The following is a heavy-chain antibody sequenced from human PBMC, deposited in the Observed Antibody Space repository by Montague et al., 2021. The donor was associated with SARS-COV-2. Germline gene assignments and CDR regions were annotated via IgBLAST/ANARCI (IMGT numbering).Heavy chain of an antibody. Sequence: SETLSLTCAVYGGSFSGYYWTWIRQSPGKGLEWIAEINHSGTTNYNFNPSLRSRVTISADTSKSQFPLKLSSVTAADTGVYYRARWDPQTLTLIGLRGKSASDYWGQGTLVTVSS. D-gene: IGHD4-23*01. CDR1: GGSFSGYY. V-gene: IGHV4-34*01. J-gene: IGHJ4*02. CDR2: INHSGTT. CDR3: ARWDPQTLTLIGLRGKSASDY.